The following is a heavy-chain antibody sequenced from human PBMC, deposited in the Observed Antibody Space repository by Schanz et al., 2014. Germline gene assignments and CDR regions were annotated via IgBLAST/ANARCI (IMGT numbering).Heavy chain of an antibody. D-gene: IGHD2-8*02. CDR1: GYTFTDYY. J-gene: IGHJ4*02. CDR2: INPNSGAT. V-gene: IGHV1-2*06. CDR3: ARGLVRYFAY. Sequence: QVQLVQSGAEVKKLGASVKVSCKASGYTFTDYYMHWVRQAPGQGLEWMGRINPNSGATIYAQNFQGRVTMTRDTSISTAYMELSRLRSDDTAVYYCARGLVRYFAYWGQGTLVTVSS.